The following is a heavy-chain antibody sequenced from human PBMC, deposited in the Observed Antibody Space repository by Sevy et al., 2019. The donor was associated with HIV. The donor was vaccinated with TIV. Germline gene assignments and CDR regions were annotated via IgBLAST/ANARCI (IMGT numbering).Heavy chain of an antibody. D-gene: IGHD6-6*01. CDR1: GFTFSSYG. CDR2: IWYDGSNK. J-gene: IGHJ5*02. Sequence: GGSLRLSCAASGFTFSSYGMHWVRQAPGKGLEWVAVIWYDGSNKYYADSVKGRFTISRDNSKNTLYLQMNGLRAEDTAVYYCARDPAAARPPVNWFDPWGQGTLVTVSS. V-gene: IGHV3-33*01. CDR3: ARDPAAARPPVNWFDP.